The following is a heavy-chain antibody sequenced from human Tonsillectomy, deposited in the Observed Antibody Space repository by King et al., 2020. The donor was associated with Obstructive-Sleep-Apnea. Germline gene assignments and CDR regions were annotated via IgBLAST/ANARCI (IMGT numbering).Heavy chain of an antibody. V-gene: IGHV5-10-1*01. CDR3: ARRSDSSSWYFYFDY. Sequence: VQLVESGAEVKKPGESLRISCKGSGYIFTSYWISWVRQMPGKGLEWMGRIDPSDSYTNYSPSFQGHVTISADKSISTAYLQWSSLKASDTAMYYCARRSDSSSWYFYFDYWGQGTLVTVSS. J-gene: IGHJ4*02. CDR2: IDPSDSYT. CDR1: GYIFTSYW. D-gene: IGHD6-13*01.